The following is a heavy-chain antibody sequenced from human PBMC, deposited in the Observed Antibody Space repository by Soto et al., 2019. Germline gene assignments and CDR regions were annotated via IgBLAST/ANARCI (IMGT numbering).Heavy chain of an antibody. CDR2: ISYGGSNK. Sequence: QVQLVESGGGVVQPGRSPRLSCAASGLTFSSYGMHWVRQAPGKGLEWVAGISYGGSNKDYADSVKGRFTISRDNSKNTLYLQMNSLRAEDTAVYYCAKRSGIAVTGAEFFDLWGRGTLVTVSS. J-gene: IGHJ2*01. V-gene: IGHV3-30*18. CDR1: GLTFSSYG. CDR3: AKRSGIAVTGAEFFDL. D-gene: IGHD6-19*01.